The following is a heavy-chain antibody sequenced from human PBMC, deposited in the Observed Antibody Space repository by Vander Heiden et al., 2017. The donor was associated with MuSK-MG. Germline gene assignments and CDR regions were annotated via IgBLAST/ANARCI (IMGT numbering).Heavy chain of an antibody. J-gene: IGHJ2*01. CDR3: AEDYDYGDGGYFDL. CDR1: GFTFSSYA. CDR2: ISGSGGST. V-gene: IGHV3-23*04. Sequence: EVQLVESGGGLVQPGGSLRLSCAASGFTFSSYAMSWVRQAPGKGLEWVSAISGSGGSTYYADSVKGRCTISRDNSKNTLYLQMNRLRAEDTAVDDGAEDYDYGDGGYFDLWGRGSRVTVS. D-gene: IGHD4-17*01.